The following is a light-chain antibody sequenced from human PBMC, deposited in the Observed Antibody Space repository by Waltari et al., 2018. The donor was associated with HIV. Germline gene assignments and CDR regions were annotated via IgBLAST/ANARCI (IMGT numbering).Light chain of an antibody. J-gene: IGLJ1*01. CDR2: GNS. CDR3: QSYDSSLSALYV. CDR1: SSNIGAGYD. V-gene: IGLV1-40*01. Sequence: QSVLTQPPSVSGAPGQRVTTPCTRSSSNIGAGYDVHWYQQLPGTAPKLLIYGNSNRPSGVPDRFSGSKSGTSASLAITGLQAEDEADYYCQSYDSSLSALYVFGTGTKVTVL.